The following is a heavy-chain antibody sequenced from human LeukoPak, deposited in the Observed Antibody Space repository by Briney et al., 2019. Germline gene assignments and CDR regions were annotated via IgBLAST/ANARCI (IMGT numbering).Heavy chain of an antibody. CDR1: GGSFSGYY. CDR3: ARAKPFIRIVDY. J-gene: IGHJ4*02. Sequence: SETLSLTCAVYGGSFSGYYWSWLRQPPGKGLEWIGEINHSGSTNYNPPLKSRVTISVDTSKNQFSLKLSSVTAADTAVYYCARAKPFIRIVDYWGQGTLVTVSS. D-gene: IGHD2-15*01. CDR2: INHSGST. V-gene: IGHV4-34*01.